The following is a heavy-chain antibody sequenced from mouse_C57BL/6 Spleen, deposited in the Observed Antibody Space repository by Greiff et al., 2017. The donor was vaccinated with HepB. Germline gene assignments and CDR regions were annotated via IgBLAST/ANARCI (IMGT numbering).Heavy chain of an antibody. V-gene: IGHV5-17*01. CDR2: ISSGSSTI. CDR1: GFTFSDYG. J-gene: IGHJ4*01. Sequence: VQLKESGGGLVKPGGSLKLSCAASGFTFSDYGMHWVRQAPEKGLEWVAYISSGSSTIYYADTVKGRFTISRDNAKNTLFLQMTSLRSEDTAMYYCATGSSLYYAMDYWGQGTSVTVSS. CDR3: ATGSSLYYAMDY. D-gene: IGHD1-1*01.